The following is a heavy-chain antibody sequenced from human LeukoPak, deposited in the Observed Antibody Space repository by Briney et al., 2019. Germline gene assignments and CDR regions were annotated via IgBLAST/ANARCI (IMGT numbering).Heavy chain of an antibody. CDR1: GGFISSYY. CDR2: ISYSGSP. V-gene: IGHV4-59*08. J-gene: IGHJ4*02. CDR3: VGLETSGYLGY. D-gene: IGHD6-25*01. Sequence: PSETLSLTCTVSGGFISSYYWSWIRQPPGKGLEWIGYISYSGSPKYNPSLKSRVAMSVDTSRGQFSLKLNSVTAADTAVYYCVGLETSGYLGYWGQGTLVTVSS.